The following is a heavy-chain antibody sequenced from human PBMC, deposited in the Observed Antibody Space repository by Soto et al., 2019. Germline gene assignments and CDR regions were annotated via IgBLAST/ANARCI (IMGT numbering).Heavy chain of an antibody. CDR3: AEEDHDFWSRSMYY. D-gene: IGHD3-3*01. V-gene: IGHV4-31*03. J-gene: IGHJ4*02. CDR1: GGSISSGGYY. CDR2: IYYSGST. Sequence: SETLSLTCTVSGGSISSGGYYWSWIRQHPGKGLEWIGYIYYSGSTYYNPSLKSRVTISVDTSKNQFSLKLSSVTAADTAVYYCAEEDHDFWSRSMYYWGQATLVTVTS.